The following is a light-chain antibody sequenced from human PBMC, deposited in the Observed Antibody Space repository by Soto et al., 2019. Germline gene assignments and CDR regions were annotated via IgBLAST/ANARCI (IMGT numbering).Light chain of an antibody. CDR3: QQYCSSPPYT. CDR1: QSVSSSY. J-gene: IGKJ2*01. CDR2: GAS. Sequence: EIVLTQSPGTLSLSPGERATLSCRASQSVSSSYLAWYQQKPGQAPRLLIYGASSRATGIPDRFSGSGSGTDLTLTIRRLEPEDFAVYYCQQYCSSPPYTFGQGTKLEIK. V-gene: IGKV3-20*01.